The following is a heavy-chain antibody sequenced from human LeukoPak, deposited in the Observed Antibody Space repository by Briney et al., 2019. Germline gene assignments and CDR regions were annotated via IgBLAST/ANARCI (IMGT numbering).Heavy chain of an antibody. V-gene: IGHV3-53*01. CDR2: IYSGGST. CDR1: GFTVSSNY. D-gene: IGHD3-22*01. J-gene: IGHJ2*01. CDR3: ARDVGDYYDSSGYSYWYFDL. Sequence: GGSLRLSCAASGFTVSSNYMSWVRQAPGKGLEWVSAIYSGGSTYYADSVKGRFTISRDNSKNTLYLQMNSLRAEDTAVYYCARDVGDYYDSSGYSYWYFDLWGRGTLVTVSS.